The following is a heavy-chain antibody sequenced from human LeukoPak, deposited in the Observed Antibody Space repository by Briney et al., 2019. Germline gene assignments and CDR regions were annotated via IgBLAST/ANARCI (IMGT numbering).Heavy chain of an antibody. Sequence: GGSLRLSCAASGFTFTSYWMSWVRQAPGKGLEWVANIKEDGSEKYYVDSVKGRFTISRDNAKNSLYLQMNSLRAEDTAVYYCARAEGAYYDSSGSIDYWGRGTLVTVSS. CDR2: IKEDGSEK. D-gene: IGHD3-22*01. CDR3: ARAEGAYYDSSGSIDY. V-gene: IGHV3-7*02. J-gene: IGHJ4*02. CDR1: GFTFTSYW.